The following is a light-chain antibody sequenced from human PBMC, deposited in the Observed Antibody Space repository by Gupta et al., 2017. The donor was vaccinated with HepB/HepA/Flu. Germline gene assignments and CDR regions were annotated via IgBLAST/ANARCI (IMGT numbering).Light chain of an antibody. CDR3: SSYAGSYTFLV. CDR1: NSDVGYYNY. CDR2: DVN. Sequence: QSALTQPRSVSGSPGQSVTLSCTGTNSDVGYYNYVSWYQQHPGKAPKLMIYDVNKRPSGVPDRFSGAKSGNTASMTISGLQAEDEADYYCSSYAGSYTFLVFGGGTKLTVL. J-gene: IGLJ2*01. V-gene: IGLV2-11*01.